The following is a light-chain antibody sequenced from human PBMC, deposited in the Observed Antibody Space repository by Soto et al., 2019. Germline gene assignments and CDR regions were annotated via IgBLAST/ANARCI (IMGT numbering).Light chain of an antibody. CDR3: QSYDSSLSHYV. J-gene: IGLJ1*01. Sequence: QSVLTQPPSVSGAPGQRVTISCTGSSSNIGAGYDVHWYQQLPGTAPKLLIYGNSNRPSGVPDRFSGSKSGTSASLAITGLQAEDEAYYYCQSYDSSLSHYVFGTGTKLTVL. V-gene: IGLV1-40*01. CDR2: GNS. CDR1: SSNIGAGYD.